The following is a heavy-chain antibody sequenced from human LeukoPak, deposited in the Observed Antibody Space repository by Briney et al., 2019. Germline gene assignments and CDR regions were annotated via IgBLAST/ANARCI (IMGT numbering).Heavy chain of an antibody. CDR3: ARPPMVRGVNWFDP. D-gene: IGHD3-10*01. CDR1: GYSISSGYY. CDR2: IYHSGST. V-gene: IGHV4-38-2*02. J-gene: IGHJ5*02. Sequence: SETLSLTCTVSGYSISSGYYWGWIRQPPGEGLEWIGSIYHSGSTYYNPSLKSRVTISVDTSKNQFSLKLSSVTAADTAVYYCARPPMVRGVNWFDPWGQGTLVTVSS.